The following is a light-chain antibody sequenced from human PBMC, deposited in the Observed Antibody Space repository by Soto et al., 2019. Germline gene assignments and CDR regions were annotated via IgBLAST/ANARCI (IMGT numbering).Light chain of an antibody. Sequence: QSVLTQPPSASGTPGQRVTISCSGSSSNIGSNYVYWYQQLPGTDPKLLIYRNNQRPSGVPDRFSGSKSGTSASLAISGLRSEDEADYYCAAWDDSLSGRYVFGTGTKLTVL. CDR2: RNN. J-gene: IGLJ1*01. CDR1: SSNIGSNY. V-gene: IGLV1-47*01. CDR3: AAWDDSLSGRYV.